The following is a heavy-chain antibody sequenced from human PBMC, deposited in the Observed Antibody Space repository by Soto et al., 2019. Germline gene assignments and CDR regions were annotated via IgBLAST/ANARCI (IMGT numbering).Heavy chain of an antibody. CDR1: GGTFSSYA. Sequence: QVQLVQSGAEVKKPGSSVKVSCKASGGTFSSYAISWVRQAPGQELEWMGGIIPIFGTANYAQKFQGRVTITADESTSTAYMELSSLRSEDTAVYYCADGDRGVVPAAIRDNYYYYGMDVWGQGTTVTVSS. CDR2: IIPIFGTA. V-gene: IGHV1-69*01. J-gene: IGHJ6*02. CDR3: ADGDRGVVPAAIRDNYYYYGMDV. D-gene: IGHD2-2*01.